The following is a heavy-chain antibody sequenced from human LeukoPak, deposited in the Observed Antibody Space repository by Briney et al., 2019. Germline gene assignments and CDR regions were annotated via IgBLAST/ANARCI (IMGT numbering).Heavy chain of an antibody. D-gene: IGHD6-6*01. CDR2: IIPIFGTA. CDR3: ASEKVPSIAARGTVGYYYYYMDV. CDR1: GGTFSSYA. V-gene: IGHV1-69*05. Sequence: SVKVSCKASGGTFSSYAISWVRQAPGQGLEWMGGIIPIFGTANYAQKFQGRVTITTDESASTAYMELSSLRSEDTAVYYCASEKVPSIAARGTVGYYYYYMDVWGKGTTVTVSS. J-gene: IGHJ6*03.